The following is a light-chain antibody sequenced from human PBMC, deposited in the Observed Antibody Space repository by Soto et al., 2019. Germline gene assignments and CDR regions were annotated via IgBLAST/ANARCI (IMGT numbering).Light chain of an antibody. CDR3: QQRSNWPLT. CDR2: DAS. J-gene: IGKJ3*01. CDR1: QNIDGNF. Sequence: EIVLTQSPGTLSLSPGERATLSCRASQNIDGNFLVWHQQKPGQAPRLLIYDASNRATGIPARFSGSGSGTDFTLTISSLEPEDFAVYYCQQRSNWPLTFGPGTKVDIK. V-gene: IGKV3-11*01.